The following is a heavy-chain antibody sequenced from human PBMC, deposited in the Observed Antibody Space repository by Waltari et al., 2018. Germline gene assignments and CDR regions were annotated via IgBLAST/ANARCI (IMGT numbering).Heavy chain of an antibody. J-gene: IGHJ5*02. D-gene: IGHD5-18*01. CDR3: VRARVSAQTSMGGFFDP. V-gene: IGHV4-4*07. CDR1: GGSVSNYY. CDR2: IYSGGDT. Sequence: QVQLQESGPGLVKPSETLSLTCNVSGGSVSNYYWAWIRKPAGKGLEWIGRIYSGGDTTYNPPFKSLITISVDTSTNQFSLTVTSVTAADTAFYYCVRARVSAQTSMGGFFDPWGQGIEVTVSS.